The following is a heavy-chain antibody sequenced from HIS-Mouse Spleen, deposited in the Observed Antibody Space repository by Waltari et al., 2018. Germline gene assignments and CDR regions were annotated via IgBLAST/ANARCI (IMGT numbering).Heavy chain of an antibody. CDR2: IYYIGST. CDR1: GGSISSSSYY. Sequence: QLQLQESCPGLVKPSETLSLTGTVSGGSISSSSYYWGWIRQPPGKGLEWIGSIYYIGSTYYNPSLKSRVTISVDTSKNQFSLKLSSVTAADTAVYYCAREIPYSSSWYDWYFDLWGRGTLVTVSS. D-gene: IGHD6-13*01. V-gene: IGHV4-39*07. CDR3: AREIPYSSSWYDWYFDL. J-gene: IGHJ2*01.